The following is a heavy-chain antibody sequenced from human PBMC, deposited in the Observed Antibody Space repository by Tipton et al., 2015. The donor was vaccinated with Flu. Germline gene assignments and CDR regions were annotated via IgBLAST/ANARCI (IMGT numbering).Heavy chain of an antibody. CDR2: ISAYNGNT. CDR1: GYTFTSYG. V-gene: IGHV1-18*01. J-gene: IGHJ4*02. CDR3: ARDGVVVVVAAIGY. Sequence: QLVQSGPEVKKPGASVKVSCKASGYTFTSYGISWVRQAPGQGLEWMGWISAYNGNTNYAQKLQGRVTMTTDTSTGTAYMVQRCLRSYVTAVSYCARDGVVVVVAAIGYWGQGTLVTVSS. D-gene: IGHD2-15*01.